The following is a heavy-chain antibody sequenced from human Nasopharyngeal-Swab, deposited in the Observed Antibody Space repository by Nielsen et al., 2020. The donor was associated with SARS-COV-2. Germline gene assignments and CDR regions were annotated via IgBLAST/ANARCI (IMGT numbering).Heavy chain of an antibody. D-gene: IGHD2-15*01. Sequence: GSLKISCAASGFTFRNFGMHWVRQAPGKGLEWVADIWYDGSNQYYADSVKGRFTVSRDQSKNTLYLQMNSLKAEDTAVYFCVRDRLGYCSGGSCTNWYFDLWGRGTLLTVSS. J-gene: IGHJ2*01. CDR1: GFTFRNFG. CDR3: VRDRLGYCSGGSCTNWYFDL. CDR2: IWYDGSNQ. V-gene: IGHV3-33*01.